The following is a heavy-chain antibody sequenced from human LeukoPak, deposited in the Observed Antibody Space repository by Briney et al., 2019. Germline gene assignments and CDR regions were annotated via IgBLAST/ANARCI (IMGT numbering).Heavy chain of an antibody. V-gene: IGHV4-39*01. J-gene: IGHJ6*03. CDR2: IYYSGST. CDR3: ARAPRIAARPRDRYMDV. CDR1: GGSISSSSYY. D-gene: IGHD6-6*01. Sequence: NTSETLSLTCTVSGGSISSSSYYWGWIRQPPGKGLEWIGSIYYSGSTYYNPSLKSRVTISVDTSKNQFSLKLSSVTAADTAVYYCARAPRIAARPRDRYMDVWGKGTTVTVSS.